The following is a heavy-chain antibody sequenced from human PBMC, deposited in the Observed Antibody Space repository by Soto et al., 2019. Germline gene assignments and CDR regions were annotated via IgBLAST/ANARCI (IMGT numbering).Heavy chain of an antibody. V-gene: IGHV4-59*01. CDR3: ARDLWGYCGTDCFPLDV. CDR1: GGSISSYY. J-gene: IGHJ6*02. D-gene: IGHD2-21*02. CDR2: IYYSGST. Sequence: SETLSLTCTVSGGSISSYYWSWIRQPPGKGLEWIGYIYYSGSTNYNPSLKSRVTISVDTSKNQFSLKLNSVTAADTAVYYCARDLWGYCGTDCFPLDVWGQGTTVTVSS.